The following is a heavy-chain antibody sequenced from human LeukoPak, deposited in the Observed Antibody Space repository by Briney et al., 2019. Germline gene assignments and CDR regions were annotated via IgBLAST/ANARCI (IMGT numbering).Heavy chain of an antibody. D-gene: IGHD1-20*01. CDR3: ARDINGVGAFDI. CDR1: GFTVSSNY. V-gene: IGHV3-66*01. Sequence: PGGSLRLSCTASGFTVSSNYMNWVRQAPGKGLEWVSVIYSGGSTYYADSVKGRFTISRDNSKNTLYLQVNSLRADDTAVYYCARDINGVGAFDIWGQGTMVTVSS. J-gene: IGHJ3*02. CDR2: IYSGGST.